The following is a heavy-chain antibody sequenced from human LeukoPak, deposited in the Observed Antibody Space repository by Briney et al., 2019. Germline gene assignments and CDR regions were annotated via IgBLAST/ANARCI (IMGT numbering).Heavy chain of an antibody. J-gene: IGHJ4*02. V-gene: IGHV3-66*01. D-gene: IGHD5-24*01. CDR2: IYSGGST. Sequence: GGSLRLSCAASGFTVSSTYMSWVRQAPGKGLEWVSVIYSGGSTYNADSVKGRFTISRDNSKNTLYLQMNSLRADDTAVYYCARGALQLNFDYWGQGTLVTVSS. CDR3: ARGALQLNFDY. CDR1: GFTVSSTY.